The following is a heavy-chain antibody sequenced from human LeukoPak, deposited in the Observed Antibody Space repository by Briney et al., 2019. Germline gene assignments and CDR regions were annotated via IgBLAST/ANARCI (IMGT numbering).Heavy chain of an antibody. J-gene: IGHJ4*02. CDR2: FDPEDGET. V-gene: IGHV1-24*01. Sequence: ASVKVSCKVSGYTLTELSMHWVRQAPGKGLEWMGGFDPEDGETIYAQKFQGRVTMTVDTSTDTAYMELSSLRSEDTAVYYCATITMVRGVRPPDDYWGQGTLVTVSS. CDR3: ATITMVRGVRPPDDY. CDR1: GYTLTELS. D-gene: IGHD3-10*01.